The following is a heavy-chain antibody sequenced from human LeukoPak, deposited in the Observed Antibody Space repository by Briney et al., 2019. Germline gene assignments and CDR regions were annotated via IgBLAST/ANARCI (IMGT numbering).Heavy chain of an antibody. Sequence: SVKVSCKASGGTFSSYAISWVRQAPGQGLEWMGGIMPLFGTANYAQEFQGRVTFTTDESASTAYMEVSSLRSEDTAVYYCASGSLGDGYGVGDYYQYMDVWGKGTTVTVSS. J-gene: IGHJ6*03. CDR2: IMPLFGTA. D-gene: IGHD5-24*01. V-gene: IGHV1-69*05. CDR3: ASGSLGDGYGVGDYYQYMDV. CDR1: GGTFSSYA.